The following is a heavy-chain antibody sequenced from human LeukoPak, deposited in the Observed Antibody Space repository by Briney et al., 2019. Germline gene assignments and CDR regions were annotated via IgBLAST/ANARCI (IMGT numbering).Heavy chain of an antibody. CDR1: GGSISSSSYY. V-gene: IGHV4-39*07. D-gene: IGHD3-10*01. Sequence: PSETLSLTCTVSGGSISSSSYYWGWIRQPPGKGLEWIGSIYYSGSTYYTPSLKSRVTISVDTSKNQFSLKLSSVTAADTAVYYCARDLDGSGSYLGVNWFDPWGQGTLVTVSS. CDR3: ARDLDGSGSYLGVNWFDP. J-gene: IGHJ5*02. CDR2: IYYSGST.